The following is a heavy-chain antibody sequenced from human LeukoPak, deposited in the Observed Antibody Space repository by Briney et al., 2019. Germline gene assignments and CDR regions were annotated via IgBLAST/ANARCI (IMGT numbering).Heavy chain of an antibody. D-gene: IGHD2/OR15-2a*01. CDR3: ARGNMMTPSNDAFDI. CDR1: GGTFSSYA. Sequence: ASVKVSCKASGGTFSSYAISWVRQAPGQGLEWMGGIIPIFGTANYAQKFQGRVTITTDESTSTAYMELSSLRSEDTAVYYGARGNMMTPSNDAFDIWGQGTMVTVSS. V-gene: IGHV1-69*05. J-gene: IGHJ3*02. CDR2: IIPIFGTA.